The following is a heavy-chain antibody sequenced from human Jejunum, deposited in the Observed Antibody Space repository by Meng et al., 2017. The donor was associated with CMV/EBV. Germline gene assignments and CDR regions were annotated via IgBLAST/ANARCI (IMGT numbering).Heavy chain of an antibody. CDR2: INEDGSEK. V-gene: IGHV3-7*01. J-gene: IGHJ6*02. CDR1: YW. CDR3: ARDQPDAYCSSYCFYGLDV. Sequence: YWMSWVRQAPGKGLEWVANINEDGSEKHYVDSVKGRFTISRDNAKNTLYLQMDSLRGEDTAVYYCARDQPDAYCSSYCFYGLDVWGQGTTVTVSS. D-gene: IGHD2-2*01.